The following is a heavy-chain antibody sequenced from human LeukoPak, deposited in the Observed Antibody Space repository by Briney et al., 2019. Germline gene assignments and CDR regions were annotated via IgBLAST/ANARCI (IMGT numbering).Heavy chain of an antibody. D-gene: IGHD5-12*01. V-gene: IGHV3-30*04. CDR1: GFTFSSYA. Sequence: PGRSLRLSCAASGFTFSSYAMHWVRQAPGKGLEWVAVISYDGSNKYYADCVKGRFTISRDNSKNTLYLQMNSLRAEDTAVYYCARAQSILEGTYVDIVATYYSYHFDYWGQGTLVTVSS. J-gene: IGHJ4*02. CDR3: ARAQSILEGTYVDIVATYYSYHFDY. CDR2: ISYDGSNK.